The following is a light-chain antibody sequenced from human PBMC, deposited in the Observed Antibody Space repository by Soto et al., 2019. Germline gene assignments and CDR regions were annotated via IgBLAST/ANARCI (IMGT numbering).Light chain of an antibody. J-gene: IGKJ1*01. CDR3: QHYNSYSEA. Sequence: TITCRRSQGIGNDLAWYQQKPGKAPKRLIYVASSLQSGVPSRFSGSGSGTEFTLTISSLQPDDFATYYCQHYNSYSEAFGRGNKVDIK. CDR2: VAS. V-gene: IGKV1-17*01. CDR1: QGIGND.